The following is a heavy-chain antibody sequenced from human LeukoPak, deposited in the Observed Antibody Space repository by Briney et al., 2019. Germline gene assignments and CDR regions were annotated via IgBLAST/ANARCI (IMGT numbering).Heavy chain of an antibody. Sequence: PGGSLRLSCAASGFTFSSYWMSWVRQAPGKGLEWVANIKQDGSEKYYVDSVKGRFTISRDNAKNSLYLQMNSLRAEDTAVYYCAREEGIVQGCYYYYYGMDAWGQGTTVTVSS. J-gene: IGHJ6*02. D-gene: IGHD1-1*01. CDR3: AREEGIVQGCYYYYYGMDA. V-gene: IGHV3-7*01. CDR1: GFTFSSYW. CDR2: IKQDGSEK.